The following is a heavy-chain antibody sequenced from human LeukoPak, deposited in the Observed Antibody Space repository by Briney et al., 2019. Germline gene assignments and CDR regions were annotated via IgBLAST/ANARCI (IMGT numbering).Heavy chain of an antibody. CDR2: IYYSGST. J-gene: IGHJ5*02. CDR1: GGSISSYY. V-gene: IGHV4-59*08. D-gene: IGHD6-13*01. Sequence: SETLSLTCTVSGGSISSYYWSWIWQPPGKGLEWIGYIYYSGSTNYNPSLKSRVTISVDTSKNQFSLKLSSVTAADTAVYYCARSYSSSWVWFDPWGQGTLVTVSS. CDR3: ARSYSSSWVWFDP.